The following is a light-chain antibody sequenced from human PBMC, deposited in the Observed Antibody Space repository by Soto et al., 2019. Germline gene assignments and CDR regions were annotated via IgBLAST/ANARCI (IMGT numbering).Light chain of an antibody. CDR1: SSNIGAGYD. CDR3: QSYDSSLSGAV. CDR2: GNS. V-gene: IGLV1-40*01. Sequence: QSVLTQPPSVSGAPGQRVTISCTGSSSNIGAGYDVHWYQHLPGTAPKLLIYGNSNRPSGVPDRSSASKSGTSASLAITGXXXEDEADXXCQSYDSSLSGAVFGGGTKLTVL. J-gene: IGLJ2*01.